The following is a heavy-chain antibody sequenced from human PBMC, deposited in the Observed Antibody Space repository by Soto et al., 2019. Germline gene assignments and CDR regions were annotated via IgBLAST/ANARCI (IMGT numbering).Heavy chain of an antibody. D-gene: IGHD2-15*01. J-gene: IGHJ4*02. CDR2: ISGSGGST. CDR3: AKDKSYRLLLFEY. V-gene: IGHV3-23*01. Sequence: EVQLLESGGGLVQPGGSLRLSCAASGFTFSSYAMSWVRQAPGKGLEWVSAISGSGGSTYYADSVKGRFTISRENSHNTLYRQMISLTAEDTTVYYCAKDKSYRLLLFEYWGQGTLVTLAS. CDR1: GFTFSSYA.